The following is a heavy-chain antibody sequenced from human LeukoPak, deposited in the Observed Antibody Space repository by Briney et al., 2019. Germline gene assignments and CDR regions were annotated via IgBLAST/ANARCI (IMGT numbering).Heavy chain of an antibody. V-gene: IGHV3-30*18. Sequence: GGSLRLSCAASGFTSSSYGMHWVRQAPGKGLEWVAVISYDGSNKYYADSVKGRFTISRDNSKNTLYLQMNSLRAENTAVYYCAKDLNSSGAFDYWGQGTLVTVSS. CDR3: AKDLNSSGAFDY. CDR2: ISYDGSNK. D-gene: IGHD6-19*01. CDR1: GFTSSSYG. J-gene: IGHJ4*02.